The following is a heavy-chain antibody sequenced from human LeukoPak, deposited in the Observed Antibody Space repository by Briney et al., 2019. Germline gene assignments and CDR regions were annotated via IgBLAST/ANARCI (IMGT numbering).Heavy chain of an antibody. J-gene: IGHJ1*01. D-gene: IGHD3-3*01. V-gene: IGHV1-46*01. CDR1: GYTFTSCY. CDR2: INPSGGST. Sequence: ASVKVFCKASGYTFTSCYMHWVRQAPGQGLEWMGLINPSGGSTTYAQKFQGRVTMTRDTSTSTVHMELSSLRSEDTAVYYCAIQKGTIFGDVRPLSKHFHHWGQGTLVTVSS. CDR3: AIQKGTIFGDVRPLSKHFHH.